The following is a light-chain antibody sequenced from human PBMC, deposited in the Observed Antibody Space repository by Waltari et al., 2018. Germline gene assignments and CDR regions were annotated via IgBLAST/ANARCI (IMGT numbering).Light chain of an antibody. CDR3: QAWDSISDVV. V-gene: IGLV3-1*01. CDR1: QLEAKY. Sequence: YELTQPPSVSVSPGQTVSITCSGGQLEAKYVCWYQQKTGQAPGLVMHQDSRRPSGIPERFSGSSSGNTATLTISGTQAMDEADYYCQAWDSISDVVFGGGTRLTVL. J-gene: IGLJ2*01. CDR2: QDS.